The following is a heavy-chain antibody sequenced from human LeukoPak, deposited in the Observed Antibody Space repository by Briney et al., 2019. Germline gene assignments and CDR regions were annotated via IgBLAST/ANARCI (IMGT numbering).Heavy chain of an antibody. CDR3: ARNRDGYNSFDY. V-gene: IGHV4-31*03. CDR1: GGSISSGAYY. CDR2: IGYTGDT. Sequence: SQTLSLTCTVSGGSISSGAYYWSWVRQLPEKGLDWIGYIGYTGDTYYNPSLRSRATISKDTSKTQFSLRLNSLTAADTAVYYCARNRDGYNSFDYWGQGTQVTVSS. D-gene: IGHD5-24*01. J-gene: IGHJ4*02.